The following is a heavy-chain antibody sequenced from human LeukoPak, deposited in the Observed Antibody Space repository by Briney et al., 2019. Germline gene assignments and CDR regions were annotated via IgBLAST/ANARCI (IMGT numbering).Heavy chain of an antibody. CDR1: GFSFSDVW. J-gene: IGHJ5*02. V-gene: IGHV3-49*04. CDR3: TREAALYSGYEGGWFDP. Sequence: GGSLRLSCAASGFSFSDVWMSWVRQAPGKGLEWVGFIRSKAYGGTTEYAASVKGRFTISRDDSKSIAYLQMNSLKTEDTAVYYCTREAALYSGYEGGWFDPWGQGTLVTVSS. CDR2: IRSKAYGGTT. D-gene: IGHD5-12*01.